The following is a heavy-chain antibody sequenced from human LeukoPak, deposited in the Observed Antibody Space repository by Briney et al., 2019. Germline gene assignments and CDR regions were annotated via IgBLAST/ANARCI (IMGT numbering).Heavy chain of an antibody. CDR2: IYYSGST. D-gene: IGHD5-24*01. CDR1: GVSISAYY. J-gene: IGHJ4*02. Sequence: SETLSLTCTVSGVSISAYYWTWIRQPAGKGLEWIGYIYYSGSTNYNPSLKSRVTISVDTSKNQFSLKLSSVTAADTAVYYCARNRDGYNSFDYWGQGTLVTVSS. CDR3: ARNRDGYNSFDY. V-gene: IGHV4-59*01.